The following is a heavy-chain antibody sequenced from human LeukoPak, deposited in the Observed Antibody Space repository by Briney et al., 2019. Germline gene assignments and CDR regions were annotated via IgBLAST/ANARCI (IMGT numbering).Heavy chain of an antibody. J-gene: IGHJ4*02. CDR1: GGSFSGYY. CDR3: ARVRNYVNY. Sequence: SLTCAXYGGSFSGYYWSWIRQPPGKGLEWIGEINHSGSTNYNPSLKSRVTISVDTSKNQFSLKLSSVTAADTAVYYCARVRNYVNYWGQGTLVTVSS. CDR2: INHSGST. V-gene: IGHV4-34*01. D-gene: IGHD1-7*01.